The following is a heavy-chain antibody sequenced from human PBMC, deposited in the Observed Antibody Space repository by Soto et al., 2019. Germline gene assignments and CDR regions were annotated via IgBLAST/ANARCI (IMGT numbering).Heavy chain of an antibody. CDR1: GGTFSSYA. Sequence: SVKVSCKASGGTFSSYAISWVRQAPGQGLEWMGGIIPIFGTANYAQKFQGRVTITADKSTSTAYMELSSLRSEDTAVYYCARDKGYCSGGSCYYYYGMDVWGQGTTVTAP. CDR3: ARDKGYCSGGSCYYYYGMDV. J-gene: IGHJ6*02. CDR2: IIPIFGTA. D-gene: IGHD2-15*01. V-gene: IGHV1-69*06.